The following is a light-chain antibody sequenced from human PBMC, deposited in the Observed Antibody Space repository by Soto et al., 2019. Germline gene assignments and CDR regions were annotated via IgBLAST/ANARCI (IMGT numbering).Light chain of an antibody. CDR2: DAS. V-gene: IGKV3-11*01. CDR1: QSVSSY. Sequence: EIVLTQSPATLSLSPGERATLSCRASQSVSSYLAWYQQKPGQAPRLLIYDASNRATGIPARFSGIGSGTDFTLTISSLEPEDFAVYYCQQRSGTFGQGTKLEIK. CDR3: QQRSGT. J-gene: IGKJ2*01.